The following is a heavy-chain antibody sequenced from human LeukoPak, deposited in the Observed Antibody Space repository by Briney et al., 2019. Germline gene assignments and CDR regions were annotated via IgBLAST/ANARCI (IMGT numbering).Heavy chain of an antibody. J-gene: IGHJ6*03. CDR1: GFAFSSYA. D-gene: IGHD5-18*01. Sequence: GGSLRLSCAASGFAFSSYAMSWVRQAPGKGLEWVSAISGSGGSTYYADSVKGRFTISRDNSKNTLYLQMNSLRAEDTAVYYCAKGYSYGYTYMDVWGKGTTVTVSS. CDR2: ISGSGGST. CDR3: AKGYSYGYTYMDV. V-gene: IGHV3-23*01.